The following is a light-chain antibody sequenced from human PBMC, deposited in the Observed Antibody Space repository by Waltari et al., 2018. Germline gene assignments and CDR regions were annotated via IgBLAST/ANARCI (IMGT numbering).Light chain of an antibody. CDR3: QQYNSYSFT. CDR1: QSISSW. CDR2: KAS. Sequence: DIQMTQSPSTLSASVGDRVTITCRASQSISSWLAWYQQKPGKAPNLLIDKASSLESGVPSRFSGSGSGTEFTLTISSLQPDDFATYYCQQYNSYSFTFGPGTKVDIK. J-gene: IGKJ3*01. V-gene: IGKV1-5*03.